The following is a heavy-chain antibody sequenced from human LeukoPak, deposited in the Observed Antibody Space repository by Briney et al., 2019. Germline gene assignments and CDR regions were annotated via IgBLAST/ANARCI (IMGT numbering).Heavy chain of an antibody. CDR1: GCTFSSYA. CDR2: IIPIFGTA. CDR3: ARAVAGGNFDY. J-gene: IGHJ4*02. Sequence: EASVKVSCKASGCTFSSYAISWVRQAPGQGLEWMGGIIPIFGTANYAQKFQGRVTITADESTNTAYMELSSLRSEDTAVYYCARAVAGGNFDYWGQGTLVTVSS. D-gene: IGHD6-19*01. V-gene: IGHV1-69*13.